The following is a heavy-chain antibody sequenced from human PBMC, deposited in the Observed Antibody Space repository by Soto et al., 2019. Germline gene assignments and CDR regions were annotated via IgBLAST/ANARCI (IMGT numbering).Heavy chain of an antibody. V-gene: IGHV3-23*01. CDR2: VSIGGST. CDR1: GFTFSSYA. D-gene: IGHD2-15*01. J-gene: IGHJ4*02. Sequence: LRLSCAASGFTFSSYAMGWVRQGPGKGLEWVAVVSIGGSTHYADSVRGRFTISRDNSKNTLSLQMNSLTAEDTAVYFCAKRRGAGGHFDYWGQGALVTVPQ. CDR3: AKRRGAGGHFDY.